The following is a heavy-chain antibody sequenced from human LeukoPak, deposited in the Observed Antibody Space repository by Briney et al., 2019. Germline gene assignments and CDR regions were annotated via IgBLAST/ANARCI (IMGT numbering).Heavy chain of an antibody. D-gene: IGHD3-3*01. CDR3: ARGYDFWSGYYSNNWFDP. Sequence: GASVKVSCKASGYTFTSYDINWVRQATGQGLEWMGWMNPNSGNTGYAQKFQGRATMTRNTSISTAYMELSSLRSEDTAVYYCARGYDFWSGYYSNNWFDPWGQGTLVTVSS. CDR1: GYTFTSYD. V-gene: IGHV1-8*01. CDR2: MNPNSGNT. J-gene: IGHJ5*02.